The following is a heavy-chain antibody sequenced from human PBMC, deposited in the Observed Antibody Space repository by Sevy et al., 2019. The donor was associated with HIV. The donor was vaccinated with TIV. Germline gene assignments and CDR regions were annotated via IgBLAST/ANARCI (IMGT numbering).Heavy chain of an antibody. CDR2: ISSSGSTI. CDR1: GFTFSDYY. V-gene: IGHV3-11*01. D-gene: IGHD6-13*01. CDR3: ARESPIAAAGTLG. J-gene: IGHJ4*02. Sequence: GGSLRLSCAASGFTFSDYYMSWIRQAAGKGLEWVSYISSSGSTIYYADSVKGRFTISRDNAKNSLYLQMNSLRAEDTAVYYCARESPIAAAGTLGWGQGTLVTVSS.